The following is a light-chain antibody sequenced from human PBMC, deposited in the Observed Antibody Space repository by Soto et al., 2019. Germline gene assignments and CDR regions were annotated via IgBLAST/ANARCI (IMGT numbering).Light chain of an antibody. CDR2: DSS. J-gene: IGKJ1*01. CDR1: QSVSSN. Sequence: EIVMTQSPASLSVSPGERATLSCRASQSVSSNLAWYLQKPGQVPRLLIYDSSTRATGVPARFSGSRSGTEFTLTISSLQSEDFAVYYCQQYNRWPLTFGQGTMVEIK. V-gene: IGKV3-15*01. CDR3: QQYNRWPLT.